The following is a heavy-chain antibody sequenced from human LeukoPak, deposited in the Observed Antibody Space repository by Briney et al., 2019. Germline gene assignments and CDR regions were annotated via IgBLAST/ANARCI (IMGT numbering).Heavy chain of an antibody. Sequence: GRSLRLSCAASGFSFSSYGMHWVRQAPGKGLEWVAVIWYDGTNKYYADSVKGRFTISRDNSKNTLYLQMNSLRAEDTAVYYCARDQRGYSYSKYYFDYWGQGTLVTVSS. J-gene: IGHJ4*02. CDR1: GFSFSSYG. CDR2: IWYDGTNK. D-gene: IGHD5-18*01. V-gene: IGHV3-33*01. CDR3: ARDQRGYSYSKYYFDY.